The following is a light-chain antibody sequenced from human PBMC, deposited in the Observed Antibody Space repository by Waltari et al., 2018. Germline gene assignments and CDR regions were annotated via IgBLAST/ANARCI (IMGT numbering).Light chain of an antibody. CDR3: QAWDTSTVV. CDR2: RDS. V-gene: IGLV3-1*01. Sequence: SYELTQPPSVSVSAGQTASITCSGDKLGDKYACWYQQKPGQSPVVVIYRDSKRPSGRPERFSGSNSGNTATLTISGTQAVDEADYFCQAWDTSTVVFGGGTKLTVL. J-gene: IGLJ2*01. CDR1: KLGDKY.